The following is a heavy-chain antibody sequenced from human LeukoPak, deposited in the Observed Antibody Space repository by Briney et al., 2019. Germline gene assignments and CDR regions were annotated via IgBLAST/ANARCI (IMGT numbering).Heavy chain of an antibody. CDR2: INSNGAVI. V-gene: IGHV3-48*01. CDR3: ARDPDGDYDFDY. D-gene: IGHD4-17*01. Sequence: GGSLRLSRAASGFTFSSYGMNWVRRAPGKGLEWLSHINSNGAVISYADSVRGRFTISRDTAKSSLYLQMNSLQIEDTAIYFCARDPDGDYDFDYWGQGTLVTVSS. CDR1: GFTFSSYG. J-gene: IGHJ4*02.